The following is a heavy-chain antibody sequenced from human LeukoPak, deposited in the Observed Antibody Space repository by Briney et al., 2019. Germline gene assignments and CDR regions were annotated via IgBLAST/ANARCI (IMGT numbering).Heavy chain of an antibody. J-gene: IGHJ6*03. CDR3: ARKHGSGRKFPHYYYYYYMDV. D-gene: IGHD3-10*01. Sequence: SETLSLTCAVYGGSFSGYFWSWIRQPPGKGLEWIGEINHSGSTNYNPSLKSRVTISVDTSKNQFSLKLNSVTAADTAVYYCARKHGSGRKFPHYYYYYYMDVWGKGTTVIISS. CDR2: INHSGST. CDR1: GGSFSGYF. V-gene: IGHV4-34*01.